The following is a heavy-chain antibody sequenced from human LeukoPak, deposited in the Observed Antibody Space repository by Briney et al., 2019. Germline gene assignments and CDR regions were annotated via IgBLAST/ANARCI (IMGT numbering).Heavy chain of an antibody. CDR2: ISAYNGNT. V-gene: IGHV1-18*01. Sequence: ASVNVSCKASGYTFTSYGISWVRQAPGQGREWMGWISAYNGNTNYAQKLQGRVTMTTDTSTSTAYMELRSLRSDDTAVYYCAREALSWQLVPYYYYGMDVWGQGTTVTVSS. CDR1: GYTFTSYG. CDR3: AREALSWQLVPYYYYGMDV. D-gene: IGHD6-13*01. J-gene: IGHJ6*02.